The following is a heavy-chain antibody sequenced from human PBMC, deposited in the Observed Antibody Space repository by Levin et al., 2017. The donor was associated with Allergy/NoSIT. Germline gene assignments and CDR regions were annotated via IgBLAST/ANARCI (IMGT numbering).Heavy chain of an antibody. V-gene: IGHV4-39*01. CDR2: IYYSGST. D-gene: IGHD6-19*01. CDR3: ASQRVADTSVDFFDC. J-gene: IGHJ4*02. CDR1: GGSISSSSYY. Sequence: TASETLSLTCTVSGGSISSSSYYWGWIRQPPGKGLEWIGSIYYSGSTYYSPALKSRVTISVDTSKNQFSLKLSSVTAADTAVYYCASQRVADTSVDFFDCWGQGTLVTVSS.